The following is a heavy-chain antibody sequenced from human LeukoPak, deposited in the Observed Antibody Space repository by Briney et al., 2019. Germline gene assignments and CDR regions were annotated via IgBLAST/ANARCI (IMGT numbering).Heavy chain of an antibody. CDR3: AGDLDYGDNY. CDR2: ISSSSSYI. CDR1: GFTSSSYA. V-gene: IGHV3-21*01. D-gene: IGHD4-17*01. J-gene: IGHJ4*02. Sequence: PGGSLRLSCAASGFTSSSYAMSWVRQAPGKGLEWVSSISSSSSYIYYADSVKGRFTISRDNAKNSLYLQMNSLRAEDTAVYYCAGDLDYGDNYWGQGTLVTVSS.